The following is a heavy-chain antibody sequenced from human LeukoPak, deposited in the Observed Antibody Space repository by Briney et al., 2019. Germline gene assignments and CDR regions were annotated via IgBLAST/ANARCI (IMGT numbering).Heavy chain of an antibody. D-gene: IGHD2-8*02. CDR2: IIPIFGTA. Sequence: GSSVKVSCKASGGTFSSYAMSWVRQAPGQGLEWMGRIIPIFGTANYAQKFQGRVTITTDESTSTAYMELSSLRSEDTAVYYCARDFEPLTTGEVPLDYWGQGTLVTVSS. V-gene: IGHV1-69*05. CDR1: GGTFSSYA. CDR3: ARDFEPLTTGEVPLDY. J-gene: IGHJ4*02.